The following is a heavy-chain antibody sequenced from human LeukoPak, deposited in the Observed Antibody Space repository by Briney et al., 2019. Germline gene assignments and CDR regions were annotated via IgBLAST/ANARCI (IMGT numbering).Heavy chain of an antibody. V-gene: IGHV1-69*04. CDR2: IIPILGIA. Sequence: SVKVPCKASGGTFSSYAISWVRQAPGQGLEWMGRIIPILGIANYAQKFQGRVTITADKSTSTAYMELSSLRSEDTAVYYCASRYSSSWYNAFDIWGQGTMVTVSS. D-gene: IGHD6-13*01. CDR3: ASRYSSSWYNAFDI. CDR1: GGTFSSYA. J-gene: IGHJ3*02.